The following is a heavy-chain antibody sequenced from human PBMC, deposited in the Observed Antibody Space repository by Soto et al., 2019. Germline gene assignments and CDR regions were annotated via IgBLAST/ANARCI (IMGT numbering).Heavy chain of an antibody. Sequence: QITLKESGPTLVKPTQTLTLTCTFSGFSLSTSGVGVVWIRQPTRKALEWLALIYWDDDKRYSPSLTSRLTITKHTSKNQVVLTVSNMDPVDTATYYCAHSSSRWPLGYWGQGTLVTV. V-gene: IGHV2-5*02. J-gene: IGHJ4*02. CDR2: IYWDDDK. D-gene: IGHD4-17*01. CDR3: AHSSSRWPLGY. CDR1: GFSLSTSGVG.